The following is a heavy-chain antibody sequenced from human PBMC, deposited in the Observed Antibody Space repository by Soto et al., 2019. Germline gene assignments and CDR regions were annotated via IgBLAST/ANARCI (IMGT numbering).Heavy chain of an antibody. CDR2: ISNSGIT. CDR3: ARENYYKMDV. J-gene: IGHJ6*02. Sequence: QVQLVESGGGLVKPGGSLRLSCAASGFIFSDYYMTWIRQSPGTGLEWISYISNSGITNYSDSVKGRSTITGDNDKSSLYLQMDSLRAEDTAVYYCARENYYKMDVWGQGTTVTVSS. CDR1: GFIFSDYY. V-gene: IGHV3-11*05.